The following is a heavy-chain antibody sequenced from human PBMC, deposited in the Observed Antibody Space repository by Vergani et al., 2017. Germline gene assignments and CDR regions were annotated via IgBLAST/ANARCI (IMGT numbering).Heavy chain of an antibody. CDR1: GGSISSYY. CDR2: IYYSGST. J-gene: IGHJ6*02. V-gene: IGHV4-59*08. Sequence: QVQLQESGPGLVKPSETLSLTCTVSGGSISSYYWSWLRQPPGKGLEWIGYIYYSGSTNYHPSLKSRVTIAVDTSKNQFSLKLSSVTAADTAVYYCARLVAGLHYGMDVWGQGTTVTVSS. CDR3: ARLVAGLHYGMDV. D-gene: IGHD5-12*01.